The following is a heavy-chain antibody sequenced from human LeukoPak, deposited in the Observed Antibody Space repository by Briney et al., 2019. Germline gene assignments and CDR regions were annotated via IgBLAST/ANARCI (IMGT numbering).Heavy chain of an antibody. CDR1: GFTFSDSY. J-gene: IGHJ6*03. V-gene: IGHV3-11*04. D-gene: IGHD2/OR15-2a*01. Sequence: PGGSLRLSCAASGFTFSDSYMTWVRQAPGKGLEWVSYISGSGRTIYYADSVKGRFTISRDNAKNSLYLQMKSLRAEDTALYYCAKIGAYSYYYMDVWGKGTTVTISS. CDR2: ISGSGRTI. CDR3: AKIGAYSYYYMDV.